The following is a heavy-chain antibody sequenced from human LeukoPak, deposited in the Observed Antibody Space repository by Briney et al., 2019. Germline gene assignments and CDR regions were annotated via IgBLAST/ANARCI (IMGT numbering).Heavy chain of an antibody. CDR2: LNAAGRSS. CDR3: ASLGYCSSTSCYREDTDGNWFDP. D-gene: IGHD2-2*01. J-gene: IGHJ5*02. CDR1: GFTFSTYS. V-gene: IGHV3-23*01. Sequence: PGGSLILSCAASGFTFSTYSMNWVRQAPGRGLEWVSALNAAGRSSFYADSVKGRFTISRDNSKNTLYLQMNSLRAEDTAVYYCASLGYCSSTSCYREDTDGNWFDPWGQGTLVTVSS.